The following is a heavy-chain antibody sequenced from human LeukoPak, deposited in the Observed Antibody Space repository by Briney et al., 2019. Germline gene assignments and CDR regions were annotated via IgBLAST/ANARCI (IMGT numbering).Heavy chain of an antibody. V-gene: IGHV4-34*01. CDR1: GGSFSAYY. D-gene: IGHD3-3*01. CDR2: INHSGST. Sequence: SETLSLTCAVFGGSFSAYYWNWIRQPPGKGLEWIGEINHSGSTNYNPSLKGRVTISVDTSKNQFSLKLNSVTAADTAVYYCAREVGDFWSGYGLDYWGQGTLVTVSS. CDR3: AREVGDFWSGYGLDY. J-gene: IGHJ4*02.